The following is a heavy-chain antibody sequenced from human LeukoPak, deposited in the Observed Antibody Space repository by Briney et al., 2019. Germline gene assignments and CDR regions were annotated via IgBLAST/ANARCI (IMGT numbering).Heavy chain of an antibody. CDR2: ISSTSSYT. J-gene: IGHJ4*02. Sequence: GGSLRLSCAASGFTFSDYYMGWIRQAPGKGLEWISYISSTSSYTNYPDSLQGRFTISRDNARNSLYLQMDSLRAEDTAVYYCARVFGAGGYDFGYWGQGTLVTVSS. D-gene: IGHD5-12*01. CDR3: ARVFGAGGYDFGY. V-gene: IGHV3-11*05. CDR1: GFTFSDYY.